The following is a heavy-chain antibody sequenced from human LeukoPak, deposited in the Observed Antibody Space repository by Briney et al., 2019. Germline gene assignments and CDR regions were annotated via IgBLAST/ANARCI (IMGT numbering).Heavy chain of an antibody. D-gene: IGHD2-2*01. V-gene: IGHV5-10-1*01. CDR1: GSRFTSYW. Sequence: PGGSLQISCQGSGSRFTSYWISWVRQLPGKGLEWVGRIDPSDSYTNYSPSFQGHVTISADKSISTAYLQWRSLKASDTAMYYCAITVPAAIRARRGDFDYWGQGTLVTVSS. CDR3: AITVPAAIRARRGDFDY. J-gene: IGHJ4*02. CDR2: IDPSDSYT.